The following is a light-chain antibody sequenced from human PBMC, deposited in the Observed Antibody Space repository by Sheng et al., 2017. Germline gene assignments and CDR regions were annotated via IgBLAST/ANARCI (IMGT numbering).Light chain of an antibody. J-gene: IGKJ2*01. V-gene: IGKV3D-15*01. CDR3: QHYNSYPYT. CDR1: QSVNSK. Sequence: EIVMTQSPATLSVSPGERATLSCRASQSVNSKLAWYQQKPGQAPRLLIYDASNRATGIPARFSGSGSGTDFTLTISSLEPDDFATYYCQHYNSYPYTFGQGTKLEIK. CDR2: DAS.